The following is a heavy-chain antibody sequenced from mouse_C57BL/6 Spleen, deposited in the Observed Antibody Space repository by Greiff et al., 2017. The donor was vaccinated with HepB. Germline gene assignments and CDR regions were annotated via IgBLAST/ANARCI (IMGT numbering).Heavy chain of an antibody. V-gene: IGHV3-6*01. CDR3: ASETRDYFDY. J-gene: IGHJ2*01. CDR2: ISYDGSN. CDR1: GYSITSGYY. Sequence: EVKLVESGPGLVKPSQSLSLTCSVTGYSITSGYYWNWIRQFPGNKLEWMGYISYDGSNNYNPSLKNRISITRDTSKNQFFLKLNSVTTEDTATYYCASETRDYFDYWGQGTTLTVSS.